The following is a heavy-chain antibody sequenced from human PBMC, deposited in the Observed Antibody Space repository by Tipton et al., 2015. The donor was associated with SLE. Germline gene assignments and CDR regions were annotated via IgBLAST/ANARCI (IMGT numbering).Heavy chain of an antibody. CDR3: ARDDFWGGYYYFDY. Sequence: TLSLTCTVSGDSISNYYWSWVRQPAGMGLEWMGRIYSSGTTNYNPSLKGRVTMSVDTSKNQFSLKLTSVTAADTAVYYCARDDFWGGYYYFDYLGLGTQVTVSS. J-gene: IGHJ4*02. D-gene: IGHD3-3*01. V-gene: IGHV4-4*07. CDR1: GDSISNYY. CDR2: IYSSGTT.